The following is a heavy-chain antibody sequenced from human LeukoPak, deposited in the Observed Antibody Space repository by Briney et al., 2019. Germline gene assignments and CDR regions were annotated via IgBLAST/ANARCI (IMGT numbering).Heavy chain of an antibody. CDR2: ITTYNGNT. V-gene: IGHV1-18*01. Sequence: GASVKVSCKASGYTFTSYPISWVRQAPGQGLEWMGWITTYNGNTNYAQKLRGRVTMTTDTSSTAAYMHLRGLRSDDTAVYYCARGYDYVDYVGDFDSWGQGALVTASS. J-gene: IGHJ4*02. CDR3: ARGYDYVDYVGDFDS. D-gene: IGHD4-17*01. CDR1: GYTFTSYP.